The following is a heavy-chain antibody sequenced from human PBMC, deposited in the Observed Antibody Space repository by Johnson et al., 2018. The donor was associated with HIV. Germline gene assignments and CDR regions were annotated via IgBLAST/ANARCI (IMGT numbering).Heavy chain of an antibody. CDR3: ARDSREYSSSSYAFDI. CDR1: GFTFSSYA. J-gene: IGHJ3*02. Sequence: QVQLVESGGGVVQPGRSLRLSCAASGFTFSSYAMHWVRQAPGKGLEWVAVISYDGSNKYYADSVKGRFTISRDNSKNTLYLQMNSLRAEDTAVYYCARDSREYSSSSYAFDIWGQGTMVTVSS. D-gene: IGHD6-6*01. CDR2: ISYDGSNK. V-gene: IGHV3-30-3*01.